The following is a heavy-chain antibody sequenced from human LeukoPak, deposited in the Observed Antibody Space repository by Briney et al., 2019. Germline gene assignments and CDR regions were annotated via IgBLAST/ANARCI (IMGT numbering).Heavy chain of an antibody. Sequence: SQTLSLTCAISGDSVSSNSVTWNWIRQSPSRGLEWLGRTYYRSTWFNDYAVSVRGRITVNPDTSKNQFSLHLNSVTPEDMAVYYCARGLTQYDCFDPWGQGILVTVSS. CDR3: ARGLTQYDCFDP. D-gene: IGHD2-2*01. CDR2: TYYRSTWFN. J-gene: IGHJ5*02. CDR1: GDSVSSNSVT. V-gene: IGHV6-1*01.